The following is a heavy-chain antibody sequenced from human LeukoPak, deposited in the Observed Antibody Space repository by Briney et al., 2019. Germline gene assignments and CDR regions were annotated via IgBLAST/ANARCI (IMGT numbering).Heavy chain of an antibody. CDR3: TRGQTTYYDY. V-gene: IGHV3-33*08. J-gene: IGHJ4*02. D-gene: IGHD1-7*01. CDR1: GFIFTTYG. CDR2: IWSDGSHK. Sequence: PGTSLRLSCAASGFIFTTYGSHWVRQALGKGLEWVAVIWSDGSHKFYTDSVKGRFTISRDNSENTLYLQMSSLRVEDTAVYYCTRGQTTYYDYWGQGTLVTVSS.